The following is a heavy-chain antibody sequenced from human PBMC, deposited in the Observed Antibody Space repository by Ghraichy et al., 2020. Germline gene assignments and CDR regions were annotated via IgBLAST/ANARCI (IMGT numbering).Heavy chain of an antibody. D-gene: IGHD3-22*01. CDR2: ISSSGSTI. Sequence: GESLNISCAASGFTFSDYYMSWIRQAPGKGLEWVSYISSSGSTIYYADSVKGRFTISRDNAKNSLYLQMNSLRAEDTAVYYCAREVLDYYDSSGYLFDYWGQGTLVTVSS. V-gene: IGHV3-11*01. J-gene: IGHJ4*02. CDR3: AREVLDYYDSSGYLFDY. CDR1: GFTFSDYY.